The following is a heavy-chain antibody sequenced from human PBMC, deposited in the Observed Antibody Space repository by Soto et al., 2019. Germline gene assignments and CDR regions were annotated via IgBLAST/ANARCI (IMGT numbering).Heavy chain of an antibody. V-gene: IGHV4-31*03. D-gene: IGHD3-10*01. Sequence: PSETLSLTCTVSGGSISSGGYYWSWIRQHPGKGLEWIGYIYYSGSTYYNPSLKSRVTISVDTSKNQFSLKLSSVTAADTAVYYSELGIGEAIYPYSGYYGMDVWGQGTTVTVSS. CDR3: ELGIGEAIYPYSGYYGMDV. CDR2: IYYSGST. CDR1: GGSISSGGYY. J-gene: IGHJ6*02.